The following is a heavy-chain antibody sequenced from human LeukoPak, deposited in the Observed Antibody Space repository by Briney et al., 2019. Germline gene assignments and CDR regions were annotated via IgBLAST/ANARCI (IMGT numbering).Heavy chain of an antibody. Sequence: PGGSLRLSCAASKFTFSDYGMNWVRQAPGKGLEWVSVINWNGGSKGYADSVKGRLTISRDNAKNSLYLQMNSLRAEDTALYYCARGLAAAGTPYWGQGTLVTVSS. D-gene: IGHD6-13*01. CDR1: KFTFSDYG. V-gene: IGHV3-20*04. CDR2: INWNGGSK. J-gene: IGHJ4*02. CDR3: ARGLAAAGTPY.